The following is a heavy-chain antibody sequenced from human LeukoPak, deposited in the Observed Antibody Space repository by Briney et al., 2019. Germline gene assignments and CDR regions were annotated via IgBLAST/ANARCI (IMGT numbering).Heavy chain of an antibody. J-gene: IGHJ4*02. CDR2: IKQDGSEK. Sequence: LGGSLRLSCAASGFTFSSYWMSWVRQAPGKGLEWVANIKQDGSEKYYVDSVKGRFTISRDNAKNSLYLQMNSLRAEDTAVYYCAKDSELRYFDWLSLYFDYWGQGALVTVSS. V-gene: IGHV3-7*01. D-gene: IGHD3-9*01. CDR3: AKDSELRYFDWLSLYFDY. CDR1: GFTFSSYW.